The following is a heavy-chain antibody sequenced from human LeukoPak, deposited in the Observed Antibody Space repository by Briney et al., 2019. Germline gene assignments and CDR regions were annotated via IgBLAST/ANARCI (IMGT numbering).Heavy chain of an antibody. CDR3: AKDGDSGYPQH. V-gene: IGHV3-23*01. J-gene: IGHJ1*01. CDR1: GFTFSSYA. CDR2: ISGSGGST. D-gene: IGHD6-25*01. Sequence: PGGSLRLSCAASGFTFSSYAMSWVRQAPGKGLEWVSAISGSGGSTYYADSVKDRFTISRDNSRNTLYLQMNSLKTEDTGLYYCAKDGDSGYPQHWGQGTLVTVSS.